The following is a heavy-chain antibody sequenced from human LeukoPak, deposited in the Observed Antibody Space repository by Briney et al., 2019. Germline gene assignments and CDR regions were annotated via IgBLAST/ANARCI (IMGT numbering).Heavy chain of an antibody. CDR2: INHSGST. CDR3: ARMGLQFRDFDY. Sequence: SETLSLTCAAYGGSFSGYYWSWIRQPPGKGLEWIREINHSGSTNYNPSLKSRVTISVDTSKNQFSLKLSSVTAADTAVYYCARMGLQFRDFDYWGQGTLVTVSS. V-gene: IGHV4-34*01. CDR1: GGSFSGYY. J-gene: IGHJ4*02. D-gene: IGHD5-24*01.